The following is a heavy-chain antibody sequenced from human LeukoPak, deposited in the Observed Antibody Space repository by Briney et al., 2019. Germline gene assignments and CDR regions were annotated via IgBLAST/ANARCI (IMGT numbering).Heavy chain of an antibody. V-gene: IGHV4-39*07. CDR1: GGSISSGDYY. CDR2: INHTGST. CDR3: ARGRGSGWSRY. D-gene: IGHD6-19*01. Sequence: PSETLSLTCTVSGGSISSGDYYWSWIRQPPGKGLEWIGEINHTGSTNYNPSLKSRVTISVDTSRNQFSLKLSSVTAADTAVYYCARGRGSGWSRYWGQGTLVAVSS. J-gene: IGHJ4*02.